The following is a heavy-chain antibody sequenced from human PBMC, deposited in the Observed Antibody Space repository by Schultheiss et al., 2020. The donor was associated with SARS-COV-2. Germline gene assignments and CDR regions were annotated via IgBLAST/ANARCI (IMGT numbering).Heavy chain of an antibody. Sequence: ASVKVSCKASGYTFTSYGISWVRQAPGQGLEWMGWISAYNGNTNYAQKLQGRVTMTTDTSTSTAYMELSSLRSEDTAVYYCTTDRGSSWYQGYWGQGTLVTVSS. CDR2: ISAYNGNT. J-gene: IGHJ4*02. V-gene: IGHV1-18*01. CDR1: GYTFTSYG. D-gene: IGHD6-13*01. CDR3: TTDRGSSWYQGY.